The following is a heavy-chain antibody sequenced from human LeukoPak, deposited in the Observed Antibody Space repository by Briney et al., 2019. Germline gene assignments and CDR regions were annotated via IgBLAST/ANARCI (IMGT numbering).Heavy chain of an antibody. V-gene: IGHV4-31*03. J-gene: IGHJ4*02. CDR3: ARDSLNSGSYLIDY. CDR2: IYYSGST. Sequence: SETLSLTCTVSGDSISSGGYYWSWIRQHPGKGLEWIGYIYYSGSTYYNPSLKSRVTISVDTSKNQFSLKLSSVTAADTAVYYCARDSLNSGSYLIDYWGQGTLVTVSS. D-gene: IGHD1-26*01. CDR1: GDSISSGGYY.